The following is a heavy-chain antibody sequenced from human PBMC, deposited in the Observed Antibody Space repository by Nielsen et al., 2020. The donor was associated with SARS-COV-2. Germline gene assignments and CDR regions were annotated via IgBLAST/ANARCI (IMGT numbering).Heavy chain of an antibody. CDR3: LQGGAS. CDR2: IHPDGSVK. J-gene: IGHJ5*02. D-gene: IGHD1-1*01. CDR1: GFSFRTSW. V-gene: IGHV3-7*05. Sequence: GGSLRLSCAAPGFSFRTSWMNWVRQGPGKRLEWVANIHPDGSVKRHVDSVMGRFTISRDNARDSLYLQMNNLRAEDTAIYYCLQGGASWGQGTLVTVSS.